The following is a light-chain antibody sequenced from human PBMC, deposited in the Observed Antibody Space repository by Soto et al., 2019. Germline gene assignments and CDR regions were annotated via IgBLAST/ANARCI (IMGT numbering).Light chain of an antibody. CDR1: QNVVGSH. CDR3: QQYNNWPRT. V-gene: IGKV3-15*01. J-gene: IGKJ1*01. Sequence: IVLTQSPGTLSLSPGERATLSCRASQNVVGSHLAWYQQKPGQAPRLLIYDATTRATGIPARFSGSGSGTEFTLTISSLQSEDFAVYYCQQYNNWPRTFGQGTKVDIK. CDR2: DAT.